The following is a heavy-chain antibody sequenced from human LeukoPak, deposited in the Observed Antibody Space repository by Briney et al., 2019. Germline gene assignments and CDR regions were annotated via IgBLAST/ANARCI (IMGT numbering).Heavy chain of an antibody. V-gene: IGHV3-74*01. D-gene: IGHD6-13*01. Sequence: GGSLRLSCAASGFTFSNYWMHWVRQAPGKGLVWVSRINSDGSSRNYADSVKGRFTISRDNAKNTLYLQMNSLRAEDTAVYYCASASSHRIAAGGDYWGQGTLVTVS. CDR1: GFTFSNYW. CDR2: INSDGSSR. J-gene: IGHJ4*02. CDR3: ASASSHRIAAGGDY.